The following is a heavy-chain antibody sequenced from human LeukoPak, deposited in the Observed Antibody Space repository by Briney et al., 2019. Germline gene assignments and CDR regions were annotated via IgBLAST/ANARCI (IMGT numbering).Heavy chain of an antibody. CDR2: IYYSGST. J-gene: IGHJ4*02. V-gene: IGHV4-59*12. CDR1: GVSISSYY. D-gene: IGHD6-13*01. Sequence: SKTLSLTCTVSGVSISSYYWSWIRQPPGKGLEWIGSIYYSGSTYYNPSLKSRVTISVDTSKNQFSLKLSSVTAADTAVYYCARGIAAADTFSDYWGQGTLVTVSS. CDR3: ARGIAAADTFSDY.